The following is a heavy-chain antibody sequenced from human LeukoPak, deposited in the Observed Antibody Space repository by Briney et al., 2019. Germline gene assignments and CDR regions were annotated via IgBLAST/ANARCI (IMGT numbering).Heavy chain of an antibody. J-gene: IGHJ6*02. CDR1: GDSVSSISVA. Sequence: SQTLSLTCAISGDSVSSISVAWNWIRQYPSRGLKWLGRTYYRSKWYYEYAVSVKSRINISPDTSKNQFSLQLTSVTPEDTAVYYCSLARSEYHYGMDVWGQGTTVTVSS. CDR2: TYYRSKWYY. V-gene: IGHV6-1*01. CDR3: SLARSEYHYGMDV.